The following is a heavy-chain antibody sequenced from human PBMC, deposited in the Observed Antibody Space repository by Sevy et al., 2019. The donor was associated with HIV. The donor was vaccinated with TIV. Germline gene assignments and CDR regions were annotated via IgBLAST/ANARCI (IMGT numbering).Heavy chain of an antibody. J-gene: IGHJ6*02. CDR3: AKVYYYDSGTVILGGMDL. CDR2: ISGSGFST. D-gene: IGHD3-10*01. CDR1: GFTFDNNA. V-gene: IGHV3-23*01. Sequence: GGSLRLSCAASGFTFDNNAMYWVRQAPGKGLEWVSAISGSGFSTNYAASVRGRFTISRDISKTTLYLQMNSLRAEDTAVYYCAKVYYYDSGTVILGGMDLWGQGTTVTVSS.